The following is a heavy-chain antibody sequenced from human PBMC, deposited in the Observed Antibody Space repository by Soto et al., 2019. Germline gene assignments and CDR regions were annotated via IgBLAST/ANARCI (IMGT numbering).Heavy chain of an antibody. CDR3: AKVLRYCSGGSCYSYAFDI. D-gene: IGHD2-15*01. CDR1: GFTFSSYA. Sequence: GGSLRLSCAASGFTFSSYAMSWVRQAPGKGLEWVSAISGSGGSTYYADSVKGRFTISRDNSKNTLYLQMNSLRAEDTAVYYCAKVLRYCSGGSCYSYAFDIWGQGTMVTVSS. V-gene: IGHV3-23*01. CDR2: ISGSGGST. J-gene: IGHJ3*02.